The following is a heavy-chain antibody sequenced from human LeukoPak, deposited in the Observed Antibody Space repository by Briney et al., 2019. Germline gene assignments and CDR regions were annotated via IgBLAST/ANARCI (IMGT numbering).Heavy chain of an antibody. V-gene: IGHV1-2*02. Sequence: GASVKVSCKASGYTFTGYYMHWVRQAPGQGLEWMGWINPNSGGKNYAQKFQGRVTMTRDTSISTAYMELSRLRSDDTAVYYCARGYNVGWYWAWGQGALVTVSS. J-gene: IGHJ4*02. CDR3: ARGYNVGWYWA. D-gene: IGHD6-19*01. CDR2: INPNSGGK. CDR1: GYTFTGYY.